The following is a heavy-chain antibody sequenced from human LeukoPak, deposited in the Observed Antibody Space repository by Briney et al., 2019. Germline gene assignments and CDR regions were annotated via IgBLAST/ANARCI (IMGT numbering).Heavy chain of an antibody. CDR3: AREGLYYYDNSGYYPH. J-gene: IGHJ4*02. CDR2: INSNSGDT. V-gene: IGHV1-2*02. CDR1: GYTFSDYY. Sequence: ASVKVSCKASGYTFSDYYVHWVRQAPGQGLEWMGWINSNSGDTNHAQKFQGRVTMTRDTSITTAYMELTRLTSADTAVYYCAREGLYYYDNSGYYPHWGQGTLVTVSS. D-gene: IGHD3-22*01.